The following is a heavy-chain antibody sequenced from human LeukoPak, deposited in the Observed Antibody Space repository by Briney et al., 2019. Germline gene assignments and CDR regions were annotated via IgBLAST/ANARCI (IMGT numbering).Heavy chain of an antibody. CDR2: IGAGGTFT. Sequence: GGSLRLSCTASGFTFSSYAMNWVRQAPGKGLEWVSGIGAGGTFTYYADSVKGRFTIFRDNSRNTLYLQMNSLRADDTAVYYCAKDDLSHDYGDYNAFDIWGQGTMVTVSS. V-gene: IGHV3-23*01. CDR3: AKDDLSHDYGDYNAFDI. CDR1: GFTFSSYA. J-gene: IGHJ3*02. D-gene: IGHD4-17*01.